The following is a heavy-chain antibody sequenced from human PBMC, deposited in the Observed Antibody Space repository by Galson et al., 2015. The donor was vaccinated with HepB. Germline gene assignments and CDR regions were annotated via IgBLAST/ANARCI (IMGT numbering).Heavy chain of an antibody. CDR1: GFIFSSST. V-gene: IGHV3-48*04. Sequence: SLRLSCAASGFIFSSSTMNWLRQAPGKGLEWVSYISSDGRSIYYADSVKGRFSISRDNSKNSLYLHMSSLRPEDSARYYCARVGFDPRGFSSYWYFDLWGRGTPVVVSS. J-gene: IGHJ2*01. D-gene: IGHD3-16*01. CDR2: ISSDGRSI. CDR3: ARVGFDPRGFSSYWYFDL.